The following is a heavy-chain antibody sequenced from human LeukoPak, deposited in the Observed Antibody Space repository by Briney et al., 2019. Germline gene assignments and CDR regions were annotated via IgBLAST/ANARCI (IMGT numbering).Heavy chain of an antibody. D-gene: IGHD5-18*01. CDR3: ARDSPDGYTSGHYYYYLDV. CDR1: GGSLSRFY. J-gene: IGHJ6*03. Sequence: SETLSLTCTVSGGSLSRFYWAWIRQPAGRGLEWIGRIHSGGTTNYNPSLESRLTFSQDTSQNQFSLKLNSVTAADTAVYYCARDSPDGYTSGHYYYYLDVWGKGTTVTVSS. CDR2: IHSGGTT. V-gene: IGHV4-4*07.